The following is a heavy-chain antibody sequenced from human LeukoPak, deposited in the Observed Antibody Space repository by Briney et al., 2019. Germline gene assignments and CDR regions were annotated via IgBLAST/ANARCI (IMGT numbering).Heavy chain of an antibody. J-gene: IGHJ4*02. CDR2: IWYNGSNK. Sequence: GGSLRLSCAASGFTFSSYSMNWVRQAPGKGLEWVAVIWYNGSNKYYADSVKGRFTISRDNSKNTLYLQMDSLRAEDTAEYYCARDLYCSSTSCRARGFDYWGQGTLVTVSS. V-gene: IGHV3-33*08. CDR1: GFTFSSYS. D-gene: IGHD2-2*01. CDR3: ARDLYCSSTSCRARGFDY.